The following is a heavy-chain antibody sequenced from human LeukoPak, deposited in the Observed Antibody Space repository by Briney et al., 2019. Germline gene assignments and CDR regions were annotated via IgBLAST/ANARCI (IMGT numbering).Heavy chain of an antibody. D-gene: IGHD3-9*01. J-gene: IGHJ4*02. Sequence: GGSLRLSCAASGFTFSSYSMHWVRQATGKGLEWVSSISSSSSYIYYADSVKGRFTISRDNAKNSLYLQMNSLRAEDTAVYYCARKRDILTGYNDYWGQGTLVTVSS. V-gene: IGHV3-21*01. CDR2: ISSSSSYI. CDR1: GFTFSSYS. CDR3: ARKRDILTGYNDY.